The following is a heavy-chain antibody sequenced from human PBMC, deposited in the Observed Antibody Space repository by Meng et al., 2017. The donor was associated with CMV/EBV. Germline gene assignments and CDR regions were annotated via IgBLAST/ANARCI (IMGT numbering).Heavy chain of an antibody. CDR1: GFTLSSYS. Sequence: GESLKISCEVSGFTLSSYSMNWVRQAPGNRLEWVSSISSSSTYMYYADSVKGRFTISRDNAKNSLYLQMNSLRAEDTAVYFCAREKGTGDVVGATGNCDYWGRGTLVTVSS. D-gene: IGHD1-26*01. V-gene: IGHV3-21*01. J-gene: IGHJ4*02. CDR3: AREKGTGDVVGATGNCDY. CDR2: ISSSSTYM.